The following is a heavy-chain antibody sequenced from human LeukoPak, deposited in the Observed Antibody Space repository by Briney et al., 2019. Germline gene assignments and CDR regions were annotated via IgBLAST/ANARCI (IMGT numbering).Heavy chain of an antibody. CDR1: GGSISSYY. CDR2: IYYSGST. J-gene: IGHJ5*02. CDR3: AKGGPEASAGLSWFDP. D-gene: IGHD1-14*01. Sequence: PSETLSLTCTVSGGSISSYYWSWIWQPPGKGLEWIGYIYYSGSTNYNPSLKSRVTISVDTSKNQFSLKLSSVTAADTAVYYCAKGGPEASAGLSWFDPWGQGTLVTVSS. V-gene: IGHV4-59*01.